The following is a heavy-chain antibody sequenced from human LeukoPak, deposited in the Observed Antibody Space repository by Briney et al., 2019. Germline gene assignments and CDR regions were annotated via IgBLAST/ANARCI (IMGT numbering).Heavy chain of an antibody. CDR1: GGSIRSGDYY. CDR3: ARGYSYGYGDY. Sequence: SETLSLTCTVSGGSIRSGDYYWSWIRQPPGKGLEWIGYIYYSGSTYYNPSLKSRVTISVDTSKNQFSLKLSSVTAADTAVYYCARGYSYGYGDYWGQGTLVTVSS. CDR2: IYYSGST. V-gene: IGHV4-30-4*01. D-gene: IGHD5-18*01. J-gene: IGHJ4*02.